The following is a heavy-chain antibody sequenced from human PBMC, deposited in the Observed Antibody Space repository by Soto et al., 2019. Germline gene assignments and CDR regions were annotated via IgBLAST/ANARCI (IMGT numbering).Heavy chain of an antibody. V-gene: IGHV2-5*02. D-gene: IGHD3-22*01. J-gene: IGHJ4*02. CDR2: IYWDDDK. Sequence: QITLKESGPTLVKPTQTLTLTCTFSGFSLRNSGVGVGWIRQPPGKAPEWLALIYWDDDKRYSPSLKSRLTNPKDTSKYQVDLTMTNMDPVDTASYYCAHRRPCVSSAYLLLYDYWGQGTLVTVSS. CDR3: AHRRPCVSSAYLLLYDY. CDR1: GFSLRNSGVG.